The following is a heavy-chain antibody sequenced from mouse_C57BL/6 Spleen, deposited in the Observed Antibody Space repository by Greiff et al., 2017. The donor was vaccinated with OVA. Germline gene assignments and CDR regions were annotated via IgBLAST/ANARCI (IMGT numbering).Heavy chain of an antibody. CDR3: TRDYSNHYYMDY. CDR1: GYTFTDYE. D-gene: IGHD2-5*01. V-gene: IGHV1-15*01. J-gene: IGHJ2*01. CDR2: IDPETGGT. Sequence: QVQLQQSGAELVRPGASVTLSCKASGYTFTDYEMHWVKQTPVHGLEWIGAIDPETGGTASNQKFKGKAILTADKSSSTAYMELRSLTSEDSAVYYCTRDYSNHYYMDYWGQGTTLTVSS.